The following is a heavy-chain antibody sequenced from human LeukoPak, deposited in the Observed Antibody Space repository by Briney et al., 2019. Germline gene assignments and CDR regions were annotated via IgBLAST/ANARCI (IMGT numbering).Heavy chain of an antibody. CDR2: IIPIFGTA. CDR3: ARGRMAGTYVFDY. CDR1: GDTFSSYA. J-gene: IGHJ4*02. V-gene: IGHV1-69*13. D-gene: IGHD6-19*01. Sequence: ASVKVSCKATGDTFSSYAISWVRQAPGQGLEWMGGIIPIFGTANYAQKFQGRVTITADESTSTAYMELSSLRSEDTAVYYCARGRMAGTYVFDYWGQGTLVTVSS.